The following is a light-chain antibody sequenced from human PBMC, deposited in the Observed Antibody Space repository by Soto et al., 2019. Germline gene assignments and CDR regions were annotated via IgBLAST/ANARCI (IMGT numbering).Light chain of an antibody. CDR3: AAWDDSLNGVV. V-gene: IGLV1-44*01. CDR1: SSNIGSNT. CDR2: SNS. J-gene: IGLJ2*01. Sequence: QSVLTQPPSASGTPGQRVTISCSGSSSNIGSNTVNWYQQLPGTAPKLLMYSNSQRPSGVPDRFSGSKSGTSASLAISGLQSEDEADYCCAAWDDSLNGVVFGGGTKLTVL.